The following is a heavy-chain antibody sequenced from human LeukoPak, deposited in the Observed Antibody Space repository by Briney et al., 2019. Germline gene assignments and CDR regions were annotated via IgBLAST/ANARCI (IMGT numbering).Heavy chain of an antibody. Sequence: ASVKVSCKASGYTFTSYAMHWVRQAPGQRLEWKGWINAGYGNTKYSQKFQGRVTITRDTSASTAYMELSSLRSEDTAVYYCARSRSGSYLTRFDYWGQGTLVTVSS. CDR3: ARSRSGSYLTRFDY. V-gene: IGHV1-3*01. D-gene: IGHD1-26*01. J-gene: IGHJ4*02. CDR1: GYTFTSYA. CDR2: INAGYGNT.